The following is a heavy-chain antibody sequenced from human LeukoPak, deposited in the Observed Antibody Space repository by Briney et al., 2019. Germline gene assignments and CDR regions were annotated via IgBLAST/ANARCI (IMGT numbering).Heavy chain of an antibody. Sequence: AGGSLRLSCAASGFTFSSYGMHWVRQAPGKGLEWVAVISYDGSNKYYADSVKGRFTISRDNSKNTLYLQMNSLRAEDTAVYYCAKGPGYDSSGYASGGLYWGQGTLVTVSS. J-gene: IGHJ4*02. CDR1: GFTFSSYG. D-gene: IGHD3-22*01. V-gene: IGHV3-30*18. CDR3: AKGPGYDSSGYASGGLY. CDR2: ISYDGSNK.